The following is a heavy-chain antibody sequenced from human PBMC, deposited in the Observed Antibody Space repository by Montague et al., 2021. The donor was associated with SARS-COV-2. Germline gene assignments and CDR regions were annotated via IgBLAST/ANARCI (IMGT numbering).Heavy chain of an antibody. CDR1: GDSTSCPNCY. D-gene: IGHD4-17*01. Sequence: SETRSLTCTVSGDSTSCPNCYWGWIRQPPGKGLDWIGTIYNSGSTYYNPSLKSRLTISIDTSKNQFSLKLSSVTAADTAVYYCARHRNYGDQSLDNWFHPWGQGTLVTVSS. CDR3: ARHRNYGDQSLDNWFHP. CDR2: IYNSGST. V-gene: IGHV4-39*01. J-gene: IGHJ5*02.